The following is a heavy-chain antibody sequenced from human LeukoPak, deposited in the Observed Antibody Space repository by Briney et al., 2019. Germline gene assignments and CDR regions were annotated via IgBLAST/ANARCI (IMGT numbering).Heavy chain of an antibody. CDR2: NIPIFGTA. CDR1: GGTFSIYA. J-gene: IGHJ4*02. Sequence: SVSVSYRASGGTFSIYAISWVPQAPGQGLEWMGGNIPIFGTANYAQKFQGRVTMIADESTSTAYMELSSLRSEDTAVYYCARENVDTAMVHWGQGTLVTVSS. V-gene: IGHV1-69*13. CDR3: ARENVDTAMVH. D-gene: IGHD5-18*01.